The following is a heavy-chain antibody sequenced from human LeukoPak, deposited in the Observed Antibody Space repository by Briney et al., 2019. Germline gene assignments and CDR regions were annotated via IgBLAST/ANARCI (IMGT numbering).Heavy chain of an antibody. CDR2: INPNSGGT. D-gene: IGHD4-17*01. CDR3: ARVREDYGDYPLEGAFDI. Sequence: GASAKVSCKASGYTFTGYYMRWVRQAPGQGLEWMGWINPNSGGTNFAQKFQGRVTVTRDTSISTAYMELSRLRSDDTAVYYCARVREDYGDYPLEGAFDIWGQGTMVTASS. CDR1: GYTFTGYY. J-gene: IGHJ3*02. V-gene: IGHV1-2*02.